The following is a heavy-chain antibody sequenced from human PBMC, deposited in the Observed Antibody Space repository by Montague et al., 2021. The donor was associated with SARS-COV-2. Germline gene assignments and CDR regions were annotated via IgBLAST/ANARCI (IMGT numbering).Heavy chain of an antibody. J-gene: IGHJ5*02. CDR3: ATYYYNSDHVRSA. D-gene: IGHD3-10*01. Sequence: SLRLSCAASGFTFSSYEMNWVRQAPGKGLEWISKIINSGSSTYYXDSVKGRFTISRDNAKNSLYLQMNSLRAEDTAVYYCATYYYNSDHVRSAWGQGTLVTVSS. CDR2: IINSGSST. CDR1: GFTFSSYE. V-gene: IGHV3-48*03.